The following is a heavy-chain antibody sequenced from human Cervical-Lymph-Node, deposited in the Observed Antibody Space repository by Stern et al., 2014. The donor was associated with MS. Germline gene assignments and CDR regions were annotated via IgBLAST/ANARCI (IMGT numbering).Heavy chain of an antibody. CDR2: ILVGSDKT. CDR1: GFTFTSSA. D-gene: IGHD3-22*01. CDR3: AAEPMYYSDSVGAFDI. V-gene: IGHV1-58*01. Sequence: KLVQSGPEVKKPGTSVKVSCKASGFTFTSSAVQWVRQARGQRLAWIGRILVGSDKTNYAQKFQERVTITRDLSTSTAYMELSSLRSEDTAVYYCAAEPMYYSDSVGAFDIWGQGTMVTVSS. J-gene: IGHJ3*02.